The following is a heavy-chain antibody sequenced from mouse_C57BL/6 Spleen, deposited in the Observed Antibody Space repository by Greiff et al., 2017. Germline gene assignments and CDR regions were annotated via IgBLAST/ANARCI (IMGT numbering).Heavy chain of an antibody. V-gene: IGHV1-15*01. CDR2: IDPETGGT. CDR3: TKNYISDYYAMDY. D-gene: IGHD1-3*01. CDR1: GYTFTDYE. Sequence: QVQLQQSGAELVRPGASVTLSCKASGYTFTDYEMHWVKQTTVHGLEWIGAIDPETGGTAYNQKFKGKAILTADKSSSTAYMELRSRTSEDSAVYYCTKNYISDYYAMDYWGQGTSVTVSS. J-gene: IGHJ4*01.